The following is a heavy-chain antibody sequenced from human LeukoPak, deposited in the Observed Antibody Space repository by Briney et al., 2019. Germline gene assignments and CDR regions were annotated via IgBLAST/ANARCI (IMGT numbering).Heavy chain of an antibody. CDR1: KFTFNNYA. CDR2: ITGSGALT. CDR3: AKDRVDGSGSQFDS. Sequence: GGSLRLSCLASKFTFNNYAMTWVRQAPGKGLEWVSSITGSGALTYYADSVKGRFTISKDNAMDTLFLQMNSLRADDTAVYYCAKDRVDGSGSQFDSWGQGSLVTVSS. V-gene: IGHV3-23*01. D-gene: IGHD3-10*01. J-gene: IGHJ4*02.